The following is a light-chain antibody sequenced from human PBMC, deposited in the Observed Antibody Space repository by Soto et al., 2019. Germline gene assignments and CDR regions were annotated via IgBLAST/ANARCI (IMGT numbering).Light chain of an antibody. J-gene: IGLJ2*01. Sequence: QSALTQPASVSGSAGRSITLSCTGTSSDIGGYDYVSWYQRHPGKAPKLIIYDVSNRPSGVSNRFSGSKSGNTASLTISGLQAEDEAYYYCTSYASGSSHVVFGGGTKLTV. CDR1: SSDIGGYDY. V-gene: IGLV2-14*01. CDR3: TSYASGSSHVV. CDR2: DVS.